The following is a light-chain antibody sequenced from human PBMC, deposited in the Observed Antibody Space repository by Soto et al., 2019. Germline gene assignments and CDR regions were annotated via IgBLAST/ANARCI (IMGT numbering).Light chain of an antibody. CDR2: DVS. Sequence: QSALTQPASVFGSPGQSVTISCTGSNNDVGGYKYVSWYQQYPGKVPKLIIYDVSTRPSGVSDRFSGSKSGNTAFLTISGLQAEDEAEYYCSSYTKSSRLGVFGGGTKLTVL. CDR1: NNDVGGYKY. V-gene: IGLV2-14*01. J-gene: IGLJ2*01. CDR3: SSYTKSSRLGV.